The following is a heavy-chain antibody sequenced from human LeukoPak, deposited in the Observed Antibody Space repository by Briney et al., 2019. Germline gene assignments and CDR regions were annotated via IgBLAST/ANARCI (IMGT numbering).Heavy chain of an antibody. CDR2: INHTGTT. CDR3: ARGAADRNNYYYYIDV. Sequence: SETLSLTCAVYGGCFNTYYWNWIRQSPGKGLEWIGEINHTGTTNYNPSLKSRFTISVDTSKNQFSLKLTSVTAADTAVYYCARGAADRNNYYYYIDVWGKGTTVTVSS. J-gene: IGHJ6*03. CDR1: GGCFNTYY. D-gene: IGHD1/OR15-1a*01. V-gene: IGHV4-34*01.